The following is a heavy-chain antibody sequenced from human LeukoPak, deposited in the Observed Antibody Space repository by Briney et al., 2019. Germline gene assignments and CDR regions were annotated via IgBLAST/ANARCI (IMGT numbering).Heavy chain of an antibody. D-gene: IGHD5-18*01. J-gene: IGHJ4*02. CDR1: RLTFSNYG. CDR3: AKDLSRGYSYGPDY. V-gene: IGHV3-30*18. CDR2: ISYDGRDT. Sequence: GGSLRLSCVASRLTFSNYGMHWARQAPGKGLEWVAVISYDGRDTYYGDSVMGRFTISRDNSKNTLYLRMNSLRPEDTAMYYCAKDLSRGYSYGPDYWGQGTLVTVSS.